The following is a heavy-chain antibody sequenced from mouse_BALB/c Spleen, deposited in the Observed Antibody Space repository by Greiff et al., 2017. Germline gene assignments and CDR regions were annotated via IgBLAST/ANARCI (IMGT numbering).Heavy chain of an antibody. CDR3: ARKPHGSSYVYWYFDV. Sequence: SGPELVKPGALVKISCKASGYTFTSYDINWVKQRPGQGLEWIGWIYPGDGSTKYNEKFKGKATLTADKSSSTAYMQLSSLTSENSAVYFCARKPHGSSYVYWYFDVWGAGTTVTVSS. J-gene: IGHJ1*01. V-gene: IGHV1S33*01. CDR1: GYTFTSYD. D-gene: IGHD1-1*01. CDR2: IYPGDGST.